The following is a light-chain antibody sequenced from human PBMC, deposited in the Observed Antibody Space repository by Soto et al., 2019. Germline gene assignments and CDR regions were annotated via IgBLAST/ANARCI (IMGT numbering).Light chain of an antibody. CDR2: GAS. CDR1: QSVSSN. Sequence: EIVMTQSPATLSVSPGERATISCRASQSVSSNLAWYQQKPGQAPRLLIYGASTRATGIPARFSGSGSGTDFTLTISNLEPEDFAVYYCQQHSHWPPWTFGQGTKVDIK. J-gene: IGKJ1*01. V-gene: IGKV3-15*01. CDR3: QQHSHWPPWT.